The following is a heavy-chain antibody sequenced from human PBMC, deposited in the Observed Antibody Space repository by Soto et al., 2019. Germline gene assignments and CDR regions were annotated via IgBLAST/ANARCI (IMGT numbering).Heavy chain of an antibody. CDR3: AKDLSSYCSGGRCYSSFDY. D-gene: IGHD2-15*01. V-gene: IGHV3-30*18. CDR2: ISYDGSNK. CDR1: GFTFSSYG. Sequence: ESGGGVVQPGRSLRLSCAASGFTFSSYGMHWVRQAPGKGLEWVAVISYDGSNKYYADSVKGRFTISRDNSKNTLYLQMNSLRAEDTAVYYCAKDLSSYCSGGRCYSSFDYWGQGTLVTVSS. J-gene: IGHJ4*02.